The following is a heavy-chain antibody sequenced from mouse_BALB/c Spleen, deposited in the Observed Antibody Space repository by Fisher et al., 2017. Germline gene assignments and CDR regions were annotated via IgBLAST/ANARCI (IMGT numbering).Heavy chain of an antibody. D-gene: IGHD2-1*01. Sequence: KFKGKATLTADKSSSTAYMQLSSLTSVDSAVYFCARSGNSYAMDYWGQGTSVTVSS. V-gene: IGHV1-80*01. J-gene: IGHJ4*01. CDR3: ARSGNSYAMDY.